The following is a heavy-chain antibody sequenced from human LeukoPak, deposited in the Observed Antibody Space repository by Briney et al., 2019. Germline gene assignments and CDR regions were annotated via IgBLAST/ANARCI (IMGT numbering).Heavy chain of an antibody. CDR2: IYYSGSN. CDR1: GGSVSSSSYY. CDR3: ARVNKQWLVTHAFDI. J-gene: IGHJ3*02. D-gene: IGHD6-19*01. V-gene: IGHV4-39*07. Sequence: PSETLSLTCNVSGGSVSSSSYYWGWIRQPPGKGLEWIGSIYYSGSNYYNPSLKRRVIISVDTSKNQFSLKLSSVTAADTAVYYCARVNKQWLVTHAFDIWGQGTMVTVSS.